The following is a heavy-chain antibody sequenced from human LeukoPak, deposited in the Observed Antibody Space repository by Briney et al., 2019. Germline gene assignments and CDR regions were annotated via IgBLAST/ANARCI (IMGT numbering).Heavy chain of an antibody. CDR2: IYSGGST. V-gene: IGHV3-66*01. J-gene: IGHJ4*02. D-gene: IGHD3-10*01. Sequence: GGSLRLSCAASGFTVSSNYMIWLRQGPGKGLEWVSVIYSGGSTYDADSVKGRFTISRDNSKNTLYVQMNSLRAEDTAEYYCASISGTITMVRGGDYWGQGTLVTVSS. CDR3: ASISGTITMVRGGDY. CDR1: GFTVSSNY.